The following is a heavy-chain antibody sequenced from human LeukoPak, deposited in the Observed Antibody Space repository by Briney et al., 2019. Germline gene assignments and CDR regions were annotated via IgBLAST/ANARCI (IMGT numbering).Heavy chain of an antibody. CDR3: ARDANTAMDSYYFDY. CDR2: ISSSSSYI. CDR1: GFTFSSYG. D-gene: IGHD5-18*01. V-gene: IGHV3-21*01. J-gene: IGHJ4*02. Sequence: GRSLRLSCAASGFTFSSYGMHWVRQAPGKGLEWVSSISSSSSYIYYADSVKGRFTISRDNAKNSLYLQMNSLRAEDTAVYYCARDANTAMDSYYFDYWGQGTLVTVSS.